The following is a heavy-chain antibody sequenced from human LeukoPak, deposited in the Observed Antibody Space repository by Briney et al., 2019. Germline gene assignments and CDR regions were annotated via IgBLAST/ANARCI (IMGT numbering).Heavy chain of an antibody. V-gene: IGHV3-15*07. J-gene: IGHJ4*02. D-gene: IGHD3-10*01. Sequence: GGPLRLSWAASGLTFNNAWMNWVGRAPGKGLEWVGRIRSKTNGGTTDYAAPVKGRFILSRDESKNTLYLQMNSLKTEDTAVYYFTTDITYGPGSYAFDYWGQGTLVTVSS. CDR2: IRSKTNGGTT. CDR3: TTDITYGPGSYAFDY. CDR1: GLTFNNAW.